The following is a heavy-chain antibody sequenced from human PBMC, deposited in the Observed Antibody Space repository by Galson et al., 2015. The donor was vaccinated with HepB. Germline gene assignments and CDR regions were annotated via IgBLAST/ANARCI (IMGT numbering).Heavy chain of an antibody. J-gene: IGHJ4*02. CDR1: GYTFTSYG. D-gene: IGHD3-10*01. CDR2: ISGYNGNT. CDR3: ARDYRDVLLWFGELFR. Sequence: SVKVSCKASGYTFTSYGISWVRQAPGQGLEWMGWISGYNGNTKYAQNLQGRVTMTTDTSTSTAYMELRSLRSDDTAVYYCARDYRDVLLWFGELFRWGQGTLVTVSS. V-gene: IGHV1-18*04.